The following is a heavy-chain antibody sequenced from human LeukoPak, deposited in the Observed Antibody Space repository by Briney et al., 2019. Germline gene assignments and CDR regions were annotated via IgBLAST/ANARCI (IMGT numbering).Heavy chain of an antibody. Sequence: PSETLSLTCAVSGDSINNFYWSWIRQPPGKGLQWIGYIYYSGSTNYNPSLKSRVTISVDTSKNQFSLKLTSVTAADTAVYYCARGVVAAPQTFDYWGQGALVTVSS. J-gene: IGHJ4*02. CDR2: IYYSGST. CDR3: ARGVVAAPQTFDY. D-gene: IGHD2-15*01. CDR1: GDSINNFY. V-gene: IGHV4-59*01.